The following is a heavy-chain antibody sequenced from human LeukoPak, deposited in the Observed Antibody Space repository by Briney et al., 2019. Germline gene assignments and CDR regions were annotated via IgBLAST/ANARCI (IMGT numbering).Heavy chain of an antibody. J-gene: IGHJ4*02. CDR2: IYSGGST. D-gene: IGHD6-6*01. CDR3: ARASIAALSPYYFDY. Sequence: GGSLRLSCAASGFTVSSNYMSWVHQAPGKGLEWVSVIYSGGSTYYADSVKGRFTISRDNAKNTLYLQMNSLRAEDTAVYYCARASIAALSPYYFDYWGQGTLVTVSS. CDR1: GFTVSSNY. V-gene: IGHV3-53*01.